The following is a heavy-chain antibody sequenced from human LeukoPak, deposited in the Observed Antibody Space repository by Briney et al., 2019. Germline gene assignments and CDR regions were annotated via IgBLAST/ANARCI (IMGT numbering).Heavy chain of an antibody. Sequence: GGSLKLSCAASGFTFSNYYMNWVRQAPGKGLEWVSSISSGSSYIYYADSLKGRFTISRDNAKNSLYLQMNSLRAEDTAVYYCATGVRGYNSALDYWGQGTLVTVSP. CDR2: ISSGSSYI. J-gene: IGHJ4*02. V-gene: IGHV3-21*01. CDR1: GFTFSNYY. CDR3: ATGVRGYNSALDY. D-gene: IGHD6-19*01.